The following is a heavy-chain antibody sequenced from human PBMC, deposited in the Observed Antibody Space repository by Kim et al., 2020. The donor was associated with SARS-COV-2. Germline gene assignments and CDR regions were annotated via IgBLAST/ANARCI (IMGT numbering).Heavy chain of an antibody. D-gene: IGHD2-15*01. V-gene: IGHV3-53*01. CDR1: GFTVSSNY. CDR2: IYSGGTT. J-gene: IGHJ4*02. CDR3: ARGYCSGGSCYLGGPAITFHY. Sequence: GGSLRLSCAASGFTVSSNYMSWVRQAPGKGLEWVSVIYSGGTTYYADSVKGRFTISRDNSKNTLYLQMNSLRAEDTAVYYCARGYCSGGSCYLGGPAITFHYWGQGTLVTVSS.